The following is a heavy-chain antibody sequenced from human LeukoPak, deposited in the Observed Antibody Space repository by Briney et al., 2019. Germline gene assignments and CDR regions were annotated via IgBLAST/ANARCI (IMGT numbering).Heavy chain of an antibody. CDR2: IYYRGTT. V-gene: IGHV4-59*11. CDR3: ARGVYIAAAQYGY. D-gene: IGHD6-13*01. Sequence: SETLSLTCSVSAGSISIHYWSWIRQPPGKGLEWIGYIYYRGTTNYNPSLKSRVTISVDTSKNQFSLKLSSVTAADTAVYYCARGVYIAAAQYGYWGQGTLVTVSS. J-gene: IGHJ4*02. CDR1: AGSISIHY.